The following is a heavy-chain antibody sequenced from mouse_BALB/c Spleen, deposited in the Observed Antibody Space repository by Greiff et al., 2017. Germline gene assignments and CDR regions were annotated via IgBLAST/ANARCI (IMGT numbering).Heavy chain of an antibody. J-gene: IGHJ2*01. Sequence: DVKLVESGGGLVQPGGSRKLSCAASGFTFRSSAMSWVRQTPEKRLEWVATISSGGSYTYYPDRVKGRFTISRDNAKNTLYLQMSSLRSEDTAMYYCARHGDYARCFDYWGQGTTLTVSS. D-gene: IGHD2-4*01. CDR1: GFTFRSSA. CDR3: ARHGDYARCFDY. V-gene: IGHV5-9-3*01. CDR2: ISSGGSYT.